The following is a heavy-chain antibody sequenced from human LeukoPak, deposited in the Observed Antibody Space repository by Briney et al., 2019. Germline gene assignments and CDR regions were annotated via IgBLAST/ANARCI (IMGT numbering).Heavy chain of an antibody. CDR3: AKDQLATYDAFDI. CDR2: ISGSGGST. CDR1: GFTFSSYA. J-gene: IGHJ3*02. V-gene: IGHV3-23*01. Sequence: GRSLRLSCAVSGFTFSSYAMSWVRQAPGKGLEWVSAISGSGGSTYYADSVKGRFTISRDNSKNTLYLQMNSLRAEDTAVYYCAKDQLATYDAFDIWGQGTMVTVSS.